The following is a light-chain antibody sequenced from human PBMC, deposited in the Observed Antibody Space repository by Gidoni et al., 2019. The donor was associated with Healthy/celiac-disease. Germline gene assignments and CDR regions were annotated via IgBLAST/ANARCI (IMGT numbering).Light chain of an antibody. CDR3: QQYNSFPLT. Sequence: DIQLTQSPSTLSASVGDRVTITCRASQSISSWLAWYQQKPGKAPKLLIYDASSLESGVPSRFSGSGSGTEFTLTISSLQPDDFATYYCQQYNSFPLTFGGGTKVEIK. CDR1: QSISSW. CDR2: DAS. J-gene: IGKJ4*01. V-gene: IGKV1-5*01.